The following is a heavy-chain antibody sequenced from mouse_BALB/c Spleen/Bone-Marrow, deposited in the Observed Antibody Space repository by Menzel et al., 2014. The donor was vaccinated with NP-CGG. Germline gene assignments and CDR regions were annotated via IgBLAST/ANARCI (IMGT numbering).Heavy chain of an antibody. D-gene: IGHD1-1*01. J-gene: IGHJ2*01. CDR2: IRNKPNGYTT. CDR3: TRDMGLLRFDY. Sequence: EVKVVESGGGLVQPGGSLRLSCATSGFTFTDYYMSWVRQPPGKALEWLGFIRNKPNGYTTEYSASVKGRFTISRDNSQSILYLQMNTLRVEDSATYYCTRDMGLLRFDYWGQGTTLTVSS. CDR1: GFTFTDYY. V-gene: IGHV7-3*02.